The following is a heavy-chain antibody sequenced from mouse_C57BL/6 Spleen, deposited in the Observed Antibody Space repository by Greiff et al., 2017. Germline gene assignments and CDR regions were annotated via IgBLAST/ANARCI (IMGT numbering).Heavy chain of an antibody. CDR1: GYTFTSYW. Sequence: QVQLQQPGAELVKPGASVKMSCKASGYTFTSYWITWVKQRPGQGLAWIGDIYPGSGSTNYNEKFKSKATLTVDTSSSTAYMQLSSLTSEDSAVYYCAREPYDYDEGYYFDYWGQGTTLTVSS. J-gene: IGHJ2*01. CDR3: AREPYDYDEGYYFDY. CDR2: IYPGSGST. D-gene: IGHD2-4*01. V-gene: IGHV1-55*01.